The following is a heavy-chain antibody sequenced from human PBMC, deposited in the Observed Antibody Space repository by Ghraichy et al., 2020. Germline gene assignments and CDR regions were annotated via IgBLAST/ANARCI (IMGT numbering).Heavy chain of an antibody. CDR1: GGSISSSSYY. Sequence: SETLSLTCTVSGGSISSSSYYWGWIRQPPGKGLEWIGSIYYSGSTYYNPSLKSRVTISVDTSKNQFSLKLSSVTAADTAVYYCARQSPDYGDYVNNCWFDPWGQGTLVTVSS. CDR3: ARQSPDYGDYVNNCWFDP. CDR2: IYYSGST. J-gene: IGHJ5*02. D-gene: IGHD4-17*01. V-gene: IGHV4-39*01.